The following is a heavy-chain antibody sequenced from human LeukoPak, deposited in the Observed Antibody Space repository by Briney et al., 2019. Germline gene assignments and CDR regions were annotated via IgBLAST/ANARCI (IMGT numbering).Heavy chain of an antibody. CDR1: GGSISSYY. CDR2: IYYSGST. J-gene: IGHJ6*03. CDR3: VRALGYCSSTSCYEADYYYYYYMDV. Sequence: PSETLSLTCTVSGGSISSYYWSWIRQPPGKGLEWIGYIYYSGSTNYNPSLKSRVTISVDTSKNQFSLKLSSVTAADTAVYYCVRALGYCSSTSCYEADYYYYYYMDVWGKGTTVTVSS. D-gene: IGHD2-2*01. V-gene: IGHV4-59*01.